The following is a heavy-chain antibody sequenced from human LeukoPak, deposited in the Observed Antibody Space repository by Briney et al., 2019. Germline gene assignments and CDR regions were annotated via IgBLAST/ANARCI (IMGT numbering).Heavy chain of an antibody. V-gene: IGHV4-39*01. Sequence: SETLCLTCTVSGGSISSSSYYWGWIRQPPGKGLEWIGSIYYSGSTYYNPSLKSRVTISVDTSKNQFSLKLSSVTAADTAVYYCARQGLDGGAFYWGQGTLVTVSS. CDR1: GGSISSSSYY. CDR2: IYYSGST. D-gene: IGHD4-23*01. CDR3: ARQGLDGGAFY. J-gene: IGHJ1*01.